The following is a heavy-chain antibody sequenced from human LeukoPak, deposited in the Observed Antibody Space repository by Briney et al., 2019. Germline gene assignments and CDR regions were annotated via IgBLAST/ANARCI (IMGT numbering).Heavy chain of an antibody. CDR2: ISAYNGNT. Sequence: GASVKVSCKASGYTFTSYGISWVRQAPGQGLEWMGWISAYNGNTNYAQKLQGRVTMTTDTSTSTAYMELRSLRSDDTAVYYCARRFIVGAPRNAFDIWGQGTMVTVSS. V-gene: IGHV1-18*01. CDR3: ARRFIVGAPRNAFDI. D-gene: IGHD1-26*01. CDR1: GYTFTSYG. J-gene: IGHJ3*02.